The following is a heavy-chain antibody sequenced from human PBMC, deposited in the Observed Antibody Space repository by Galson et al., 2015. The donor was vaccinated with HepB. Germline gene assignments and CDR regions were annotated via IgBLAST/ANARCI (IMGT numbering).Heavy chain of an antibody. V-gene: IGHV1-69*13. CDR2: IIPIFGTA. J-gene: IGHJ6*02. D-gene: IGHD2-21*01. Sequence: SVKVSCKASGGTFSSYAISWVRQAPGQGLEWMGGIIPIFGTANYAQKFQGRVTITADESTSTAYMELSSLRSEDTAVYYCARTAHIVGDTRLEYYYYYYGMDVWGQGTTVTVSS. CDR1: GGTFSSYA. CDR3: ARTAHIVGDTRLEYYYYYYGMDV.